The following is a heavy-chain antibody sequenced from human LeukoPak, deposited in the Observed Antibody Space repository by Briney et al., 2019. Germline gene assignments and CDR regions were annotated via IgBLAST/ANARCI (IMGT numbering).Heavy chain of an antibody. Sequence: ASVKVSCKAAGYTFTSYYMHWVRQAPGQGLEWMGIIKASSGSTSYAQKFRGKVTMSSDTSTSTVYMELSSLRSEDTAVYHCAREEEGGTFDYWGQGTLVTVSS. CDR2: IKASSGST. D-gene: IGHD3-16*01. CDR3: AREEEGGTFDY. CDR1: GYTFTSYY. J-gene: IGHJ4*02. V-gene: IGHV1-46*01.